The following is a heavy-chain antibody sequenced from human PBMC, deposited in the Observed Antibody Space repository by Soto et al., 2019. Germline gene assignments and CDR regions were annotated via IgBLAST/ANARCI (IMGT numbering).Heavy chain of an antibody. D-gene: IGHD3-22*01. CDR2: IIPIFGTA. J-gene: IGHJ3*02. V-gene: IGHV1-69*13. CDR3: ARVKMSVSSGYLTDAFDI. CDR1: GGTFSSYA. Sequence: SVKVSCKASGGTFSSYAISWVRQAPGQGLEWMGGIIPIFGTANYAQKFQGRVTITADESTSTAYMELSSLRSEDTAVYYFARVKMSVSSGYLTDAFDIWGQGTMVTVSS.